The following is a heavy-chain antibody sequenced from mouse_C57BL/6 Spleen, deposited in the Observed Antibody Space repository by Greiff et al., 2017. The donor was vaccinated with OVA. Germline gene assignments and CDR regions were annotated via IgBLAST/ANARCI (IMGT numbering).Heavy chain of an antibody. CDR2: IRNKANNHAT. D-gene: IGHD2-4*01. CDR3: TRGHYDYDGDWYFDV. J-gene: IGHJ1*03. Sequence: EVKLVESGGGLVQPGGSMKLSCAASGFTFSDAWMDWVRQSPEKGLEWVAEIRNKANNHATYYAESVKGRFTISRDDSKSSVYLQMNSLRAEDTGIYYCTRGHYDYDGDWYFDVWGTGTTVTVSS. CDR1: GFTFSDAW. V-gene: IGHV6-6*01.